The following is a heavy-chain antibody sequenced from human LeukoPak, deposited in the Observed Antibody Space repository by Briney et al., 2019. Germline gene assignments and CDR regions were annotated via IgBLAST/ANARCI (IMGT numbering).Heavy chain of an antibody. CDR3: AKDRRYRSSTSCYFTYYFDY. D-gene: IGHD2-2*01. J-gene: IGHJ4*02. CDR2: ISGSGGST. V-gene: IGHV3-23*01. CDR1: GFTFSSYA. Sequence: GGSLRLSCAASGFTFSSYAMSWVRQAPGKGLEWVSAISGSGGSTYYADSVKGRFTISRDNSKNTLYLQMNSLRAEDTAVYYCAKDRRYRSSTSCYFTYYFDYWGQGTLVTVSS.